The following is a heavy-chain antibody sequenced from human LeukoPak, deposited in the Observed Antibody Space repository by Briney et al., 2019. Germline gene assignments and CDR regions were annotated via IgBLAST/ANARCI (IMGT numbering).Heavy chain of an antibody. CDR2: ISWNGGTI. CDR3: ARDRVAVAPPGWFDP. CDR1: GFTFGDYA. D-gene: IGHD6-19*01. Sequence: GGSLRLSCAVSGFTFGDYAMHWVRQGPGKGLEWVSGISWNGGTIGYADSVKGRFTISRDNAKNPLYLQMNSLRAEDTAVYYCARDRVAVAPPGWFDPWGQGTLVTVSS. V-gene: IGHV3-9*01. J-gene: IGHJ5*02.